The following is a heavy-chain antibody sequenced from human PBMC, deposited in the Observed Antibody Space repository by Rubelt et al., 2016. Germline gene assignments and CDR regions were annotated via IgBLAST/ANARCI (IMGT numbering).Heavy chain of an antibody. V-gene: IGHV3-21*01. Sequence: EVQLVESGGGLVQPGGSLRLSCAASGFTFSSYRMNWVRQAPGKGLEWVSSISSSSSYIYYADSVKGGFTISRDNAKNSRYLQRNSLRAEDTAVYYCVGGYSYGYAAAWGQGTLVTVSS. CDR1: GFTFSSYR. D-gene: IGHD5-18*01. CDR2: ISSSSSYI. J-gene: IGHJ5*02. CDR3: VGGYSYGYAAA.